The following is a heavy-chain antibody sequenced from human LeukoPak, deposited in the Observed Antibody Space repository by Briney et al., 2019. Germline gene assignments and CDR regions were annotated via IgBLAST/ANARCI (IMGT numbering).Heavy chain of an antibody. Sequence: GGSLRLSCAASGFTFSSYAMHWVRQAPGKGLEFVSAISTNGHSTYYAKSVKGRFTISRDNSKNTLYLQMNSLRAEDTAVYYCARDIYSVSRVYQSSGYYYWGQGTLVTVSS. V-gene: IGHV3-64*01. CDR2: ISTNGHST. CDR3: ARDIYSVSRVYQSSGYYY. D-gene: IGHD3-22*01. J-gene: IGHJ4*02. CDR1: GFTFSSYA.